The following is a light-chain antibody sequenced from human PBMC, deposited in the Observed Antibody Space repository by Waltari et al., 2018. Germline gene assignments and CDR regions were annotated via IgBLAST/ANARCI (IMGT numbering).Light chain of an antibody. V-gene: IGLV2-23*02. CDR3: SSYTGSGTFVV. Sequence: QSALTPPASVSGSPGQSITIPCTGTRSDVGGYDLVPWYQQHPGKVPNLMIYEVSMWPSGVSYRFSGSKSGNTASLTISGLQTEDEADYYCSSYTGSGTFVVFGGGTKLTVL. J-gene: IGLJ2*01. CDR2: EVS. CDR1: RSDVGGYDL.